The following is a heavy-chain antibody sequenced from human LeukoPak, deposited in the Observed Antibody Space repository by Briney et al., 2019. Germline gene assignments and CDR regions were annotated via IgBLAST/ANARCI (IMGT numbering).Heavy chain of an antibody. V-gene: IGHV3-30*18. CDR1: GFTFSSYG. Sequence: GGSLRLSCAASGFTFSSYGMHWVRQAPGKGLEWVAVISYDGSNKYYADSVKGRFTISRDNSKNTLYLQMNSLRAEDTAVYYCAKSVPEYQLRGGMDVWGQGATVTASS. D-gene: IGHD2-2*01. CDR2: ISYDGSNK. CDR3: AKSVPEYQLRGGMDV. J-gene: IGHJ6*02.